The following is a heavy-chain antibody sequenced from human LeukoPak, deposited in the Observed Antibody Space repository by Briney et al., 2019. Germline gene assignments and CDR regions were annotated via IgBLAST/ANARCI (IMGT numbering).Heavy chain of an antibody. CDR1: GDSVSSNSAA. CDR3: ARDGHRAVAGTSAFDY. CDR2: TYYRSKWYN. Sequence: SQTLSLTCAISGDSVSSNSAAWNWIRQSPSRGLEWLGRTYYRSKWYNDYAVSVKSRITINPDTSKNQFSLQLNSVTPEDTAVYYCARDGHRAVAGTSAFDYWGQGTLVTVSS. D-gene: IGHD6-19*01. J-gene: IGHJ4*02. V-gene: IGHV6-1*01.